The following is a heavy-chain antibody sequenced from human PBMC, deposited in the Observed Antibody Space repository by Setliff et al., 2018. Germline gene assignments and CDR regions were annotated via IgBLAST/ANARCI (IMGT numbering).Heavy chain of an antibody. D-gene: IGHD3-3*01. J-gene: IGHJ4*02. Sequence: PSETLSLTCTVSGGSISSGGYYWSWIRQHPGKGLEWIGYIYYSGSTYYNPSLKSRVTISVDTSKNQFSLKLSSVTAADTAVYYCARVVSDYDFWSGYYTGGYFDYWGQGTLVTVPS. CDR2: IYYSGST. CDR3: ARVVSDYDFWSGYYTGGYFDY. CDR1: GGSISSGGYY. V-gene: IGHV4-31*03.